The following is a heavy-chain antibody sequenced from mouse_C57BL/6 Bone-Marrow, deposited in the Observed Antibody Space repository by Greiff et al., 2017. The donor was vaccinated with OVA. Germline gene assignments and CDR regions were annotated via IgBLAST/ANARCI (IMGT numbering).Heavy chain of an antibody. CDR3: ARVGGKGCLDV. V-gene: IGHV1-69*01. D-gene: IGHD1-1*02. J-gene: IGHJ1*03. Sequence: VQLQQPGAELVMPGASVKLSCKASGYTFTSYWMHWVKQRPGQGLEWIGEIDPSASYTNYNQKFKGKSTLTVDKSSSTAYMQLSSLTSDDSAVYYCARVGGKGCLDVWGTGTTVTVSS. CDR2: IDPSASYT. CDR1: GYTFTSYW.